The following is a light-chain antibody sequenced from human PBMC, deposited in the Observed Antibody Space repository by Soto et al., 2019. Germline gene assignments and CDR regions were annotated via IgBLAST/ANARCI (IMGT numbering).Light chain of an antibody. J-gene: IGKJ1*01. Sequence: EIALTQSPGTLSLSPGERATLSCKASQSVNSNYLAWYQQKRGQAPRLLIYGASSRATGIPDRFSGSGSGTGFTLTISRLEPEDFAVYYCQESPRTFGQGTKVDIK. CDR1: QSVNSNY. CDR2: GAS. V-gene: IGKV3-20*01. CDR3: QESPRT.